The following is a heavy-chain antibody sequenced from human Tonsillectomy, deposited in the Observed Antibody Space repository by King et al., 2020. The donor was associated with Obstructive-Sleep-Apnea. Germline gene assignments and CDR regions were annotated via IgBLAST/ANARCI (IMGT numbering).Heavy chain of an antibody. V-gene: IGHV3-23*04. Sequence: VQLVESGGGLVQPGGSLRLSCAASGFSFSNYAMNWVRQAPGKGLEWVSAISGRGGSTYYADSVKGRFPIPRDNSKNTLYLQMNSLRAEDTAVYFCAKDLTEQYFQHWGQGTLVTVSS. CDR2: ISGRGGST. CDR1: GFSFSNYA. J-gene: IGHJ1*01. CDR3: AKDLTEQYFQH.